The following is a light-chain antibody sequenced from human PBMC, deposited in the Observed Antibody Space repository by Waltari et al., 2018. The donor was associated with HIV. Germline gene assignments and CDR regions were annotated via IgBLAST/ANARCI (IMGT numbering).Light chain of an antibody. CDR2: VNSDGTH. V-gene: IGLV4-69*01. CDR3: KTWGTALEV. J-gene: IGLJ3*02. CDR1: SDYSRNA. Sequence: QVVVTQSPSASASLGASVTLTCTLSSDYSRNAIQSHQQHPGKGPRYLMKVNSDGTHMKGEGIPDRFSGSNSGPERYLTISSLQSEDEADYYCKTWGTALEVFGGGTRLTVL.